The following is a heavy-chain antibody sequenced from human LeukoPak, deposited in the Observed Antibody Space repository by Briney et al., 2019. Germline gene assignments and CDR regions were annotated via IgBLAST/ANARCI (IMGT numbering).Heavy chain of an antibody. CDR2: IYYNGST. D-gene: IGHD4-17*01. J-gene: IGHJ5*02. V-gene: IGHV4-59*08. CDR1: GGSISSYY. CDR3: ARIYYGVSGSWFDP. Sequence: SETLSLTCTVSGGSISSYYWSWIRQPPGKGLEWIGYIYYNGSTNYNPSLKSRVTISVDTSKNQFSLKLSSVTAADTAVYYCARIYYGVSGSWFDPRGQGTLVTVSS.